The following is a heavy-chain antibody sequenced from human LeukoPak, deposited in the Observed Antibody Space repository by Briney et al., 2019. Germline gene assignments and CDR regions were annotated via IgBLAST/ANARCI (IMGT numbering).Heavy chain of an antibody. CDR2: IYYSGST. D-gene: IGHD2-15*01. CDR3: ARVCGGSCYDSLPFDY. CDR1: GVSISSGDYY. V-gene: IGHV4-30-4*01. Sequence: SQTLSLTCTVSGVSISSGDYYWSWIRQPPGKGLEWIGYIYYSGSTYYNPSLKSRVTISVDTSKNQFSLKLSSVTAADTAVYYCARVCGGSCYDSLPFDYWGQGTLVTVSS. J-gene: IGHJ4*02.